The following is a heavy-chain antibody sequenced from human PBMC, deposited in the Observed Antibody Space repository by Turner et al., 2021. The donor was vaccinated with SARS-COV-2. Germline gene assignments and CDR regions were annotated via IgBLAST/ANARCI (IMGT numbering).Heavy chain of an antibody. V-gene: IGHV1-2*02. J-gene: IGHJ4*02. CDR2: INPNSGGT. CDR3: ARGRRGGSSWYNLDY. Sequence: QVQLVQSGAEVKKPGASVKVSCKASGYTFTGYYMHWVRPAPGQGLEWMGWINPNSGGTNYAKKFQGRVTMTRDTSISTAYMELSRLRSDDTAVYYCARGRRGGSSWYNLDYWGQGTLVTVSS. D-gene: IGHD6-13*01. CDR1: GYTFTGYY.